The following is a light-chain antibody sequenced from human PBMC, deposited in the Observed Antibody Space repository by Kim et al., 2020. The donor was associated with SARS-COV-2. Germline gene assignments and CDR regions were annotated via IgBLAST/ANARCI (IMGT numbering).Light chain of an antibody. CDR3: SSYAGSNIYV. V-gene: IGLV2-8*01. Sequence: GPSVTSACTVTSSNVGGNNNVSWYQHHPGKAPKLMIYEVSKRPSGVPDRFSGSKSGNTASLTVSGLQAEDEADYYCSSYAGSNIYVFGTGTKVTVL. CDR1: SSNVGGNNN. CDR2: EVS. J-gene: IGLJ1*01.